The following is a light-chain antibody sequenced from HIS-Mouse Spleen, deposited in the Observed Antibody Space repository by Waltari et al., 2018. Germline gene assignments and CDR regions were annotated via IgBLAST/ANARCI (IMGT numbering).Light chain of an antibody. V-gene: IGLV1-47*01. CDR3: AAWDDSLSGWV. CDR2: RNN. J-gene: IGLJ3*02. CDR1: SSTIGSNS. Sequence: QSVLTQPPSASGTPGQRVPIPCSGSSSTIGSNSVYWYQQLPGTAPKLLIYRNNQRPSGVPDRFSGSKSGTSASLAISGLRSEDEADYYCAAWDDSLSGWVFGGGTKLTVL.